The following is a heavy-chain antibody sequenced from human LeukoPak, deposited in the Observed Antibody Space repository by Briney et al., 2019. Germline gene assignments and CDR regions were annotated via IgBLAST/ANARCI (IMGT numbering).Heavy chain of an antibody. CDR2: ISSSSSYI. J-gene: IGHJ4*02. CDR1: GFTFSSYS. CDR3: ARTGEHRDGYKNPVDY. D-gene: IGHD5-24*01. Sequence: GGSLRLSCAASGFTFSSYSMNWVRQAPGKGLEWVSSISSSSSYIYYADSVKGRFTISRDNAKNSLYLQMNSLRAEDTAVYYCARTGEHRDGYKNPVDYWGQGTLVTVSS. V-gene: IGHV3-21*01.